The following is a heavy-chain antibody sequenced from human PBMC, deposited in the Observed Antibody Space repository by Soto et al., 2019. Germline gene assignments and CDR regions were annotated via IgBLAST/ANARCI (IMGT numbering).Heavy chain of an antibody. CDR2: IYYTGST. J-gene: IGHJ5*02. Sequence: PSETLSLTCTVSGVSITSGTYYWGWIRQPPGKGLEWIGTIYYTGSTYYDPSLKSRVTISVDTSKNQFSLKLTSVTAADTAVYYCALSSGKLLWFAAPSSVSGFDPWRQATLVTVSS. CDR3: ALSSGKLLWFAAPSSVSGFDP. D-gene: IGHD3-10*01. V-gene: IGHV4-39*01. CDR1: GVSITSGTYY.